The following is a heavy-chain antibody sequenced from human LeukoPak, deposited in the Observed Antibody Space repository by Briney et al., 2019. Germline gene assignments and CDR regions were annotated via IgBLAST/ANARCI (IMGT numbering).Heavy chain of an antibody. CDR3: ARHLNDFWSGHPYYFDY. Sequence: PSETLSLTCTVSGGSISSGDYYWRWIRQPPEKGLAWIGYIYYSGSTYYNPSLKSRVTISVDTSKNQFSLKLSSVTAADTAVYYCARHLNDFWSGHPYYFDYWGQGTLVTVSS. J-gene: IGHJ4*02. V-gene: IGHV4-30-4*01. D-gene: IGHD3-3*01. CDR1: GGSISSGDYY. CDR2: IYYSGST.